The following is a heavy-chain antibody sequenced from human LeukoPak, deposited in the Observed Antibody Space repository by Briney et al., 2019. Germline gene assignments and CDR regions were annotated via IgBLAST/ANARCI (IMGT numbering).Heavy chain of an antibody. CDR1: GFTFSSSW. Sequence: GGSLRLSCAASGFTFSSSWMSWVRQASGKGLEWVANIKQDGSEKFYVDSVKGRFTISRDNAKNSLYLQMNSLRAEDTAVYYCAGDGVNEFIYWGQGTLVTVSS. D-gene: IGHD2-21*01. J-gene: IGHJ4*02. CDR2: IKQDGSEK. CDR3: AGDGVNEFIY. V-gene: IGHV3-7*01.